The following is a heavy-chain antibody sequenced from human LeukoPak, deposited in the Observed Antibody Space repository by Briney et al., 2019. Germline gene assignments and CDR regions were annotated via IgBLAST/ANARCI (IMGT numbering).Heavy chain of an antibody. V-gene: IGHV3-30*04. J-gene: IGHJ4*02. CDR2: ISNDGSNT. Sequence: PGGTLRLSCAASGFTFSSYAMHWGRHAPRKGQEWVGVISNDGSNTSYADPAKGRFTISRDNCNNTLYLQMNSLRAEDTAVYYCARDGRTYYYDRSGYLRYWGQGTLVTVSS. CDR3: ARDGRTYYYDRSGYLRY. CDR1: GFTFSSYA. D-gene: IGHD3-22*01.